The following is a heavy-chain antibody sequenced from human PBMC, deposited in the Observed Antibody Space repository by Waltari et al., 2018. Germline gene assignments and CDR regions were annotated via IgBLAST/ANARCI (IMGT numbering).Heavy chain of an antibody. J-gene: IGHJ4*02. CDR1: GGSFSGFY. V-gene: IGHV4-34*01. D-gene: IGHD7-27*01. Sequence: QVQLQQWGAGLLKPSETLSLTCAVYGGSFSGFYWSWIRQPPGKGLEWIGEINHSGSTNYNPYLKSRVTISVDTSKNQFSLKLSSVTAADTAVYYCASGTGERPFDYWGQGTLVTVSS. CDR3: ASGTGERPFDY. CDR2: INHSGST.